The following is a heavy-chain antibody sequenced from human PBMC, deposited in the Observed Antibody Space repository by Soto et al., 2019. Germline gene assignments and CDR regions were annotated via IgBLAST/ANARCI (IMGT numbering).Heavy chain of an antibody. Sequence: QVQLQESGPGLVKPSQTLSLTCTVSGGSISSGGYYWSWIRQHPGKGLEWIGDIYFSGSTYYNPSLKSRVTISVDTSKNQFPLKLSSVAAADTAVYYCAKVRGGGPFDDWGQGTLVTVSS. CDR3: AKVRGGGPFDD. V-gene: IGHV4-31*03. CDR1: GGSISSGGYY. CDR2: IYFSGST. D-gene: IGHD1-26*01. J-gene: IGHJ4*02.